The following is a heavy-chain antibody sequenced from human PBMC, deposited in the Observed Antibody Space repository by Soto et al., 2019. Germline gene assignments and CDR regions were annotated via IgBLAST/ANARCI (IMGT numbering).Heavy chain of an antibody. J-gene: IGHJ6*02. CDR3: ARSQDRGSSTYYGMDV. D-gene: IGHD6-13*01. CDR2: ISAYNGNT. V-gene: IGHV1-18*04. CDR1: GYTFTSYG. Sequence: QVQLVQSGAEVKKPGASVKVSCKASGYTFTSYGISWVRQAPGQGLEWMGWISAYNGNTNYAQKLQGRVTMTTDTSTSIAYMELRSLRSDDTAVYYCARSQDRGSSTYYGMDVWGQGTTVTVSS.